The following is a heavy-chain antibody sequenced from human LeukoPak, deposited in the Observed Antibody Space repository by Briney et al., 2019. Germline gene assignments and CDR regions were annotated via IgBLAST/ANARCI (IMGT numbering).Heavy chain of an antibody. CDR2: ITSDSDGSST. CDR1: GFTLSNHW. Sequence: GGSLRLSCAASGFTLSNHWMHWVRQAPGKGLLWVSRITSDSDGSSTVYADSVRGRFTISRDNAKNTLYLQMNSLRAEDTAVYCRIRSSGWPDYWGQGTLVTVSS. D-gene: IGHD6-19*01. J-gene: IGHJ4*02. V-gene: IGHV3-74*01. CDR3: IRSSGWPDY.